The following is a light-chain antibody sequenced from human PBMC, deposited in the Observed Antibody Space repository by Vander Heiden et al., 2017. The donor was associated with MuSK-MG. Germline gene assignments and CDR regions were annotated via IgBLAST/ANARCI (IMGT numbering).Light chain of an antibody. J-gene: IGKJ2*01. Sequence: AIRMTQSPSSFSASTGDRVTITCRASQGISSYLAWYQQKPGKAPKLLIYAASTLQSGVPSRFSGSGSGTDFTLTISCLQSEDFATYYCQQYYSYPPMYTFAQGTKLEIK. V-gene: IGKV1-8*01. CDR2: AAS. CDR3: QQYYSYPPMYT. CDR1: QGISSY.